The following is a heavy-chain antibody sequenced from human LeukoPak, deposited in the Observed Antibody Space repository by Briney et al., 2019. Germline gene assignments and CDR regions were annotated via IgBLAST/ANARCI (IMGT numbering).Heavy chain of an antibody. J-gene: IGHJ4*02. CDR3: ARDRGYGDYVFDY. D-gene: IGHD4-17*01. CDR1: GFTFRTYG. CDR2: IWDDGSNK. V-gene: IGHV3-33*07. Sequence: GGSLRLSCAASGFTFRTYGMYWVRQAPGKGLEWVAIIWDDGSNKYYADSVKGRFTISRDNSKNTLYLQMNSLRAEDTAVYYCARDRGYGDYVFDYWGQGTLVTVSS.